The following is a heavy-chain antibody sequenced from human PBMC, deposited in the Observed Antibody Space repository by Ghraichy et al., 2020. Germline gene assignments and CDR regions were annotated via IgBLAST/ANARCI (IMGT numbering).Heavy chain of an antibody. CDR2: IYYSGST. Sequence: SETLSLTCTVSGGSISSSSYYWGWIRQPPGKGLEWIGSIYYSGSTYYNPSLKSRVTISVDTSKNQFSLKLSSVTAADTAVYYCATLPLEAITGKVGVDYWGQGTLVTVSS. CDR1: GGSISSSSYY. J-gene: IGHJ4*02. V-gene: IGHV4-39*01. CDR3: ATLPLEAITGKVGVDY. D-gene: IGHD1-20*01.